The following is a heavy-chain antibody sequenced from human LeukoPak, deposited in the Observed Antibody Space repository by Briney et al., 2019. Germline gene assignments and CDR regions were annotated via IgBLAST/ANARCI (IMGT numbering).Heavy chain of an antibody. CDR3: ARDEVATIDY. V-gene: IGHV3-9*01. Sequence: PGGSLRLSCAASGFTFDDYAMHWVRQAPGKGLEWVSGISWNSGSIGYADSVKGRFTISRDNAKNSLYLQMNSLRAEDTAVYYCARDEVATIDYWGQGTLVTVSS. J-gene: IGHJ4*02. D-gene: IGHD5-12*01. CDR1: GFTFDDYA. CDR2: ISWNSGSI.